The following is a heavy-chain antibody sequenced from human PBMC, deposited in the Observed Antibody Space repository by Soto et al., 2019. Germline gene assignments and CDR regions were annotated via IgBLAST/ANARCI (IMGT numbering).Heavy chain of an antibody. CDR3: AKGDHFDY. J-gene: IGHJ4*02. CDR1: GFNFATYD. Sequence: EVQLLESGGGLAQPGGSLRLSCVASGFNFATYDMTWARQAPGKSLEWVSGIRSGGNTYYADSVKGRFTISRDNSQNTLHLQMNSLRAEDTAVYHCAKGDHFDYWGQGALVTVSS. V-gene: IGHV3-23*01. CDR2: IRSGGNT.